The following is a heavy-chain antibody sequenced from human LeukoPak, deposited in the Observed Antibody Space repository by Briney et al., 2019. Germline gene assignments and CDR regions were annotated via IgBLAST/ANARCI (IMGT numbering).Heavy chain of an antibody. Sequence: GGSLRLSCAASGFTFSSYTMNWVRQAPGKGLEYVSSISSSSSHIYYADSVKGRFTISRDNTKSSLYLQMNSLRAEDTAVYYCARGGTPRVRVAINWFDPWGQGSLVTVSS. V-gene: IGHV3-21*04. CDR2: ISSSSSHI. CDR3: ARGGTPRVRVAINWFDP. CDR1: GFTFSSYT. D-gene: IGHD3-16*01. J-gene: IGHJ5*02.